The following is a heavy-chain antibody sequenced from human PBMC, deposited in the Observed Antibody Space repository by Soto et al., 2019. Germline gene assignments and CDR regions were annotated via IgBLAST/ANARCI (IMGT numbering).Heavy chain of an antibody. V-gene: IGHV4-59*04. J-gene: IGHJ6*02. Sequence: LSLTCTVSGGSISSYYWSWIRQPPGKGLEWIGYIYYSGSTYYNPSLKSRVTISVDTSKNQFSLKVTSVTAADTAIYYCARLGGYCSSTSCYGYYGMDVWGQGTTVNVSS. D-gene: IGHD2-2*01. CDR2: IYYSGST. CDR3: ARLGGYCSSTSCYGYYGMDV. CDR1: GGSISSYY.